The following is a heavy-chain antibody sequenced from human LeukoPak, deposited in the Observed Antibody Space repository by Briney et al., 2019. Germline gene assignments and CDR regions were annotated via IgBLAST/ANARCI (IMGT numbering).Heavy chain of an antibody. D-gene: IGHD7-27*01. J-gene: IGHJ4*02. V-gene: IGHV3-7*03. CDR2: IKQDGSER. CDR1: GFTFSGFS. CDR3: AKDGGLWVSAHWGDS. Sequence: SGGSLRLSCAASGFTFSGFSMSWVRQSPTKGLEWVANIKQDGSERYYVDSVKGRFTISRDNAKNSLSLQMNSLRAEDTAVYYCAKDGGLWVSAHWGDSWGRGTLVTVSS.